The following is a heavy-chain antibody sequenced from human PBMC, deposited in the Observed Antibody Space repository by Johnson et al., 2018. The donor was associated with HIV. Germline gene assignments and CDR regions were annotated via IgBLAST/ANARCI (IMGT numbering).Heavy chain of an antibody. CDR3: TTDIDMGSSRPYDAFDI. V-gene: IGHV3-7*03. J-gene: IGHJ3*02. Sequence: VQLVESGGGVVQPGGSLRLSCAVSGFTFSNHHMTWVRQAPGKGLEWVANINQDGSDKYYVDSVTGRFTISRDNAQNSLYLQMNSLKTEDTAVYYCTTDIDMGSSRPYDAFDIWGQGTMVTVSS. CDR2: INQDGSDK. CDR1: GFTFSNHH. D-gene: IGHD6-13*01.